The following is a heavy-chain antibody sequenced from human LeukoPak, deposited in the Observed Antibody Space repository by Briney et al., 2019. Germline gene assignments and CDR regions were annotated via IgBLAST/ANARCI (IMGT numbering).Heavy chain of an antibody. J-gene: IGHJ4*02. CDR2: IYHSGST. Sequence: SETLSVTCAVSGYSISSRYYWGWIRQPPGKGLEWIGSIYHSGSTYYNPSLKSRVTISLDTSKNQFSLKLSSVTAADTAVYYCARSSGRFGESDFHYWGQGTLVTVSS. V-gene: IGHV4-38-2*01. CDR3: ARSSGRFGESDFHY. D-gene: IGHD3-10*01. CDR1: GYSISSRYY.